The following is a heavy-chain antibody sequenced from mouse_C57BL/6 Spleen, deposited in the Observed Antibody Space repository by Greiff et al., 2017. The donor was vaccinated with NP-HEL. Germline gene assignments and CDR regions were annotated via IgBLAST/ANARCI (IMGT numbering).Heavy chain of an antibody. D-gene: IGHD2-4*01. Sequence: EVQLQQSGAELVRPGASVKLSCTASGFNIKDDYMHWVKQRPEQGLEWIGWIDPENGDTEYASKFQGKATITADTSSNTAYLQLSSLTSEDTAVYYCTTSDDYHYCDYWGQGTTLTVSS. CDR2: IDPENGDT. V-gene: IGHV14-4*01. CDR3: TTSDDYHYCDY. J-gene: IGHJ2*01. CDR1: GFNIKDDY.